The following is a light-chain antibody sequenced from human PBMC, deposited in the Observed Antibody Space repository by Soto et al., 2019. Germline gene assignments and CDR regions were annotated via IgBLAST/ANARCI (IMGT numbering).Light chain of an antibody. J-gene: IGKJ3*01. Sequence: EIVLTQSPATLSLSPGERATLSCRASQSVDTYLAWYQQKPGQAPRLLIYAASNRATGIPARFSGSGSGTDFTLTISSLEPEDFAVYYCQQRSDWPPIFSFGPGTKVDI. CDR3: QQRSDWPPIFS. CDR2: AAS. V-gene: IGKV3-11*01. CDR1: QSVDTY.